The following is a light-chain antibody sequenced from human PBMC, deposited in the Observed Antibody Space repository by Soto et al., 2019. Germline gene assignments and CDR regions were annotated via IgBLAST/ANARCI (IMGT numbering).Light chain of an antibody. J-gene: IGLJ2*01. CDR2: EGT. CDR1: SSDVGNYNL. Sequence: QSALTRPASVSGSPGQSITISCTGTSSDVGNYNLVSWYQQHPGKAPKLMIYEGTKRPSGVSDRFSGSKSGNTASLTISGLQAEDEADYYCCSYAGSDTFVFGGGTKVTVL. V-gene: IGLV2-23*03. CDR3: CSYAGSDTFV.